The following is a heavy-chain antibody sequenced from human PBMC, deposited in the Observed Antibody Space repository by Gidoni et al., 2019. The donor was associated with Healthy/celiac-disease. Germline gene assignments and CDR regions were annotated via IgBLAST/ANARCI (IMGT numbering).Heavy chain of an antibody. Sequence: QVQLVESGGGLVKPGGSLSLSCAAAGLTFGDYYMSWIPQAPGKGLEWVSYISSSGSTIYYADSVKGRFTISRDNAKNSLYLQMNSLRAEDTAVYYCAGETYYDFWSLLPNNWGQGTLVTVSS. CDR1: GLTFGDYY. J-gene: IGHJ4*02. V-gene: IGHV3-11*01. D-gene: IGHD3-3*01. CDR2: ISSSGSTI. CDR3: AGETYYDFWSLLPNN.